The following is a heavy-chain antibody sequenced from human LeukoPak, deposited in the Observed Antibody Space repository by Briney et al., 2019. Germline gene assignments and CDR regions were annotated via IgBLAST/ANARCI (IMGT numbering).Heavy chain of an antibody. CDR1: GFTVRTDY. D-gene: IGHD1-26*01. CDR2: IYSDGST. J-gene: IGHJ4*02. V-gene: IGHV3-53*01. CDR3: TRSVSGSYPIVH. Sequence: PRGSLRLSCAASGFTVRTDYMTWVRQAPGKGLEWVSIIYSDGSTYYADSVRGRFSISRDNSKNTVYLQMNSLRAEDTAVYYCTRSVSGSYPIVHWGQGTPVTVSS.